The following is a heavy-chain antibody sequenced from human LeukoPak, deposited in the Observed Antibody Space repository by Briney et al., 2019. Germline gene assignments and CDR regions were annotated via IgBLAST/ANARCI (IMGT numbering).Heavy chain of an antibody. CDR1: GGSFSGYY. CDR3: ASYYYDSSGYYEDY. V-gene: IGHV4-34*01. Sequence: SETLSLTCAVYGGSFSGYYWSWIRQPPGKGLEWIGEINHSGSTNYNPSLKSRVTISVDTSKNQFPLKLSSVTAADTAVYYCASYYYDSSGYYEDYWGQGTLVTVSS. CDR2: INHSGST. J-gene: IGHJ4*02. D-gene: IGHD3-22*01.